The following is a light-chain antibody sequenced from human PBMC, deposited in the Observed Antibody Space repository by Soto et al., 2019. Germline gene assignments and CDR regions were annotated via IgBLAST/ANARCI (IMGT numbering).Light chain of an antibody. J-gene: IGLJ2*01. CDR1: SSDIGPYNY. CDR2: DVT. Sequence: QSVLTQPASVSGSPGQSITISCTGTSSDIGPYNYVSWYQQHPGKAPKLLIYDVTNRPSGVSDRFSGSKSGRTAFLTISGLQAEDEADYYCSSYTSIIAVVFGGGTKLTVL. V-gene: IGLV2-14*03. CDR3: SSYTSIIAVV.